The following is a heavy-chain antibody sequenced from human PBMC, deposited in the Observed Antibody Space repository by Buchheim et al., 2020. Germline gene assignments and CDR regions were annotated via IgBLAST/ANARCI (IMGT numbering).Heavy chain of an antibody. Sequence: QVQLVESGGGVVQPGRSLRLSCAVSGFTFSSYGMHWVRQAPGKGLEWVAVISYDGSNKYYADSVKGRFTISRDNSKNTLYLQMNSLRAEDTAVYYCAKEIREYPYYYGMDVWGQGTT. J-gene: IGHJ6*02. CDR2: ISYDGSNK. CDR1: GFTFSSYG. D-gene: IGHD2/OR15-2a*01. CDR3: AKEIREYPYYYGMDV. V-gene: IGHV3-30*18.